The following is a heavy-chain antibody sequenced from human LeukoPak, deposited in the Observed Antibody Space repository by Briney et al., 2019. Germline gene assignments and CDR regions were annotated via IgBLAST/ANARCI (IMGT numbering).Heavy chain of an antibody. Sequence: PGGSLRLSCTGSGFTFNDYYMSWVRQAPGKGLEWLSFISAGGYPIYYADSVRGRFTISRDNSKNTLYLQMNSLRAEDTAVYYCAKDNWNYGYYFDYWGQGTLVTVSS. J-gene: IGHJ4*02. CDR3: AKDNWNYGYYFDY. CDR2: ISAGGYPI. D-gene: IGHD1-7*01. V-gene: IGHV3-11*01. CDR1: GFTFNDYY.